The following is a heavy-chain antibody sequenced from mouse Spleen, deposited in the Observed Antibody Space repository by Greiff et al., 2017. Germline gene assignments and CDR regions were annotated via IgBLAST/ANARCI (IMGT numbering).Heavy chain of an antibody. J-gene: IGHJ2*01. Sequence: QVQLQQSGPELVKPGASVKISCKASGYAFSSSWMNWVKQRPGKGLEWIGRIYPGDGDTNYNGKFKGKATLTADKSSSTAYMQLSSLTSEDSAVYFCARAGNFHFDYWGQGTTLTVSS. V-gene: IGHV1-82*01. D-gene: IGHD2-1*01. CDR1: GYAFSSSW. CDR2: IYPGDGDT. CDR3: ARAGNFHFDY.